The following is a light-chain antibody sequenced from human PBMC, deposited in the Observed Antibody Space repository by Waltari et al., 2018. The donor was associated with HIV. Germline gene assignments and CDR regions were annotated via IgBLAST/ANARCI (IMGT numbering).Light chain of an antibody. CDR1: SSDVGSYNL. V-gene: IGLV2-23*02. J-gene: IGLJ2*01. CDR2: EVT. CDR3: CSYAGSRGVV. Sequence: QSALTQPASVSGSPGQSITISCTGTSSDVGSYNLVSWYQHHPHKAPHVVIYEVTKRPSGGCNRFSGYKSGNTASLTISGLQAEDESDYYCCSYAGSRGVVFGGGTKLTVL.